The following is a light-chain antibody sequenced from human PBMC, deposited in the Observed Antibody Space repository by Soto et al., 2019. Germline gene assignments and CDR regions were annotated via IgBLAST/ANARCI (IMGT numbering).Light chain of an antibody. J-gene: IGKJ4*01. CDR3: QRSFSTPLT. CDR1: QSISSY. CDR2: AAS. V-gene: IGKV1-39*01. Sequence: DIQMTQSPSSLSASLGERVTLTCRASQSISSYLHWYQQKPGKAPKLLIYAASSLQSGVPSRFSGSGSGTDFTLTISSLQPEDFASYCCQRSFSTPLTFGGGTKVEIK.